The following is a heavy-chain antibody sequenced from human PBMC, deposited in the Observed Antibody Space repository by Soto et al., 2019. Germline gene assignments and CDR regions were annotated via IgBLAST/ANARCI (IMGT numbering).Heavy chain of an antibody. Sequence: EVQLVESGGGLVQPGRSLRLSCAASGFTFDDYAMHWVRQAPGKGLEWVSGISWNSGTIVYADSVKGRFTISRDNAKNSLYLRMNSLRGEDTALYYCAKDMRGGSSSSRYSYGLDVWGQGATVTVSS. CDR1: GFTFDDYA. V-gene: IGHV3-9*01. CDR2: ISWNSGTI. D-gene: IGHD6-13*01. CDR3: AKDMRGGSSSSRYSYGLDV. J-gene: IGHJ6*02.